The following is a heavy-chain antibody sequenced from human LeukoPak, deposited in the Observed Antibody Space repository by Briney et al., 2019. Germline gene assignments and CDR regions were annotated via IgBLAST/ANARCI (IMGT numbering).Heavy chain of an antibody. CDR2: IYYSGTT. CDR3: ARSGSYGGHFDN. CDR1: GASISNYY. V-gene: IGHV4-59*08. Sequence: ETLSLTCTVSGASISNYYCSWIRQSPGKGLEWIGYIYYSGTTNYNPSLKSRVTISVDTSKNQFSLKLTSVTAADTAVYYCARSGSYGGHFDNWGQGTLVTVSS. J-gene: IGHJ4*02. D-gene: IGHD1-26*01.